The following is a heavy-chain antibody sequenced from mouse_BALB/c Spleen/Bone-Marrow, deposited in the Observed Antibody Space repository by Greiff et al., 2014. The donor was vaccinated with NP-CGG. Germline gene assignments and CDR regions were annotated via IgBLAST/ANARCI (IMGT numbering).Heavy chain of an antibody. D-gene: IGHD1-1*01. J-gene: IGHJ2*01. Sequence: VQLKQSGPELVKPGASVKISCKASGYSFTGYFMNWVKQSHGKSLEWIGRINPYNGDTFYNQKFKGKATLTVDKSSSTAHMELLSLTSEDSAVYYCGMVYYYGSSYFDYWGQGTTLTVSS. V-gene: IGHV1-37*01. CDR2: INPYNGDT. CDR3: GMVYYYGSSYFDY. CDR1: GYSFTGYF.